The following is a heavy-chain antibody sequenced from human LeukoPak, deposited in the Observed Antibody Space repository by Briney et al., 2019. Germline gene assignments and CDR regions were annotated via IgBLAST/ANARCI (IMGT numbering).Heavy chain of an antibody. J-gene: IGHJ5*02. Sequence: SETLSLTCTVPGGSILSGNWWNWVRQPPGKGLEWIGEIYHSGVTYYNPSLKSRVTISVDRSKNQFSLKLSSVTAADAAVYYCARGPTLWFGDHNWFDPWGQGTLVTVSS. CDR3: ARGPTLWFGDHNWFDP. D-gene: IGHD3-10*01. CDR1: GGSILSGNW. CDR2: IYHSGVT. V-gene: IGHV4-4*02.